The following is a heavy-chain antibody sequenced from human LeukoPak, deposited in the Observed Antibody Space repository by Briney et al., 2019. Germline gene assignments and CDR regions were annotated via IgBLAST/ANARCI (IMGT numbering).Heavy chain of an antibody. J-gene: IGHJ4*02. Sequence: SETLSLTCTVSGGSISNYYWSWIRQPPGKGLEWIGYIYHSGNTNCNPSLKSRVTISVDTSKNQFSLKLNSVTAADTAVYYCARVRYCSTNRCYDREFDNWGQGTLVTVSS. CDR2: IYHSGNT. V-gene: IGHV4-59*01. D-gene: IGHD2-2*01. CDR1: GGSISNYY. CDR3: ARVRYCSTNRCYDREFDN.